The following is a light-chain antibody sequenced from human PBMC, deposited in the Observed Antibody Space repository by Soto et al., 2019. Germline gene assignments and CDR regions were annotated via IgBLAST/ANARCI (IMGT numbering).Light chain of an antibody. Sequence: DIVMTQSPASLAVSLGERATINCKSSQSVLYSSNNKNYLAWYQQKPGQPPKLLIYWASTRESGVPDRFSGSGSGTDFTLTISSLQAEDVAVYYCQQYYSTLTWTFGQGTKVDNK. CDR3: QQYYSTLTWT. CDR1: QSVLYSSNNKNY. V-gene: IGKV4-1*01. J-gene: IGKJ1*01. CDR2: WAS.